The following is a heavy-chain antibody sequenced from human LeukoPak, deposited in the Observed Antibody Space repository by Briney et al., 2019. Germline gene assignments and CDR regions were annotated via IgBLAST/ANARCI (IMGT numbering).Heavy chain of an antibody. Sequence: SETLSLTCAVYGGSFSGYYWSWIRQPPGKGLELIGEINHRGSTNYNPSLKSRVTISVDTSKNQFSLKLSSVTAADTAVYYCARGRVAVAGTNFDYWGQGTLVTVSS. V-gene: IGHV4-34*01. CDR2: INHRGST. D-gene: IGHD6-19*01. CDR1: GGSFSGYY. CDR3: ARGRVAVAGTNFDY. J-gene: IGHJ4*02.